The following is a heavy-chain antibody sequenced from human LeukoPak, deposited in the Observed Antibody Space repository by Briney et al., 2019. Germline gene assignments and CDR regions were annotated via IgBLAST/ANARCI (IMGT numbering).Heavy chain of an antibody. V-gene: IGHV4-59*01. J-gene: IGHJ4*02. CDR1: GGSIDSYC. CDR3: ATYRRDNTYFLDY. Sequence: SETLSLTCTVSGGSIDSYCWSWIRQPPGKGLEWIGYVYSSGSTNYNPSFKSRVTMSVDTSMNQFSLMLSYVTAADTAIYYCATYRRDNTYFLDYWGQGTLVTVFS. D-gene: IGHD2-2*02. CDR2: VYSSGST.